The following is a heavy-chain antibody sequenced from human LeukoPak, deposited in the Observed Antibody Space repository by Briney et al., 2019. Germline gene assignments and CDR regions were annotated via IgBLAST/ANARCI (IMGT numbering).Heavy chain of an antibody. J-gene: IGHJ1*01. CDR1: GFTFIGYW. Sequence: GGSLRLSCAASGFTFIGYWMSWVRQAPGKGLDGVANINQDGSEKYYVDSVKGRFTISRDNAKNSLFLQMGSLRVEDTAVYYCARESTAGYNSSWYGFRNWGQGTLVSVSS. V-gene: IGHV3-7*01. CDR3: ARESTAGYNSSWYGFRN. D-gene: IGHD6-13*01. CDR2: INQDGSEK.